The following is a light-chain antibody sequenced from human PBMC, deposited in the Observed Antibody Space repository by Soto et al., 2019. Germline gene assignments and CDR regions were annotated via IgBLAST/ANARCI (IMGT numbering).Light chain of an antibody. CDR1: QSVSSY. J-gene: IGKJ5*01. Sequence: EIVLTQSPATLSLSPGERATLSCRASQSVSSYLAWYQQKPGQAPRLLIYDASNRATGIPARFSGSGSGTDFTITISSLEPEDFAVYYCQQRSNWPPRITCGQGTRLEIK. CDR2: DAS. V-gene: IGKV3-11*01. CDR3: QQRSNWPPRIT.